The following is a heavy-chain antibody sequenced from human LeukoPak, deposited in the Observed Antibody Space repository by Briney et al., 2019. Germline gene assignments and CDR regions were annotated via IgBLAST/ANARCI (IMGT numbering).Heavy chain of an antibody. CDR2: IKQDGSER. V-gene: IGHV3-7*01. J-gene: IGHJ4*02. CDR1: GFTFSDYW. Sequence: GGSLRLSCAASGFTFSDYWMHWVRQAPGRGLEWVANIKQDGSERYYVDSVKGRFTITRDNAKNSLSLQMNSLRVEDTAVYHCVRAIAAAASYWGQGTLVTVSS. D-gene: IGHD6-13*01. CDR3: VRAIAAAASY.